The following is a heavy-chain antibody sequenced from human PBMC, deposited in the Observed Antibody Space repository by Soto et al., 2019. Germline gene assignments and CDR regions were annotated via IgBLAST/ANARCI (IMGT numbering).Heavy chain of an antibody. CDR1: GFTFSSYA. J-gene: IGHJ4*02. Sequence: GESLKISCAASGFTFSSYAMSWVRQAPGKGLEWVSAISGSGGSTYYADSVKGRFTISRDNSKNTLYLQMNSLRAEDTAVYYCAKSPGVATSGYWGQGTLVTVSS. CDR2: ISGSGGST. CDR3: AKSPGVATSGY. D-gene: IGHD5-12*01. V-gene: IGHV3-23*01.